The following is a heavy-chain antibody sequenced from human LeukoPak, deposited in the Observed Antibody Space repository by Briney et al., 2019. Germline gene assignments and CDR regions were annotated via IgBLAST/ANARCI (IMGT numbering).Heavy chain of an antibody. J-gene: IGHJ5*02. V-gene: IGHV3-15*01. CDR3: TTLYRFDP. CDR2: IKSKTNGGTT. Sequence: GGSLTLSCAGSGFIFNNARMSWVRQAPGKGLEGVGHIKSKTNGGTTDYAATVTGRFIISRDDSKNTLYLQMNSLKTEDTAVYYCTTLYRFDPWGQGTLVTVSS. D-gene: IGHD2-2*02. CDR1: GFIFNNAR.